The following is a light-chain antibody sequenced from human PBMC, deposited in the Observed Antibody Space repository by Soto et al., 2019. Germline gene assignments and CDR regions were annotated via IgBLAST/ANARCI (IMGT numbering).Light chain of an antibody. CDR3: CSYTSSSPYV. Sequence: QSALTQPPSASVSPGQSITISCTGTSSDLGGYNFVSLYQHHPGKAAKLMIYQVSNRPSGASNRFSGSKSGDTASLTISGLQAEDEADYYCCSYTSSSPYVFGTGTKVTVL. J-gene: IGLJ1*01. CDR2: QVS. V-gene: IGLV2-14*01. CDR1: SSDLGGYNF.